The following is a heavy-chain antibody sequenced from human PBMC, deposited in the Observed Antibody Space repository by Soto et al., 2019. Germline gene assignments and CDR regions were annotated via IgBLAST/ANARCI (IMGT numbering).Heavy chain of an antibody. D-gene: IGHD3-16*01. J-gene: IGHJ3*02. V-gene: IGHV3-48*01. CDR1: GFTFSSYS. Sequence: GGSLRLSCAASGFTFSSYSMNWVRQAPGKGLEWVSYISSSSSTIYYADSVKGRFTISRDNAKNSLYLQMNSLRAEDTAVYYCARIPGYDYIWGSYNDFDIWGQGTMVTVSS. CDR3: ARIPGYDYIWGSYNDFDI. CDR2: ISSSSSTI.